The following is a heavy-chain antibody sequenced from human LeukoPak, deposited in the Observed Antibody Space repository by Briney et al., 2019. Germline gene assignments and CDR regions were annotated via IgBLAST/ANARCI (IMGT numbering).Heavy chain of an antibody. J-gene: IGHJ4*02. D-gene: IGHD2-15*01. CDR3: ARDRGCSGGSCYSGLDY. V-gene: IGHV3-48*01. CDR1: GFTFSSYS. Sequence: GGSLRLSCAASGFTFSSYSMNWVRRAPGEGREWVSYISSSSSTIYYADSVKGRFTISRDNAKNSLYLQMNSLRAEDTAVYYCARDRGCSGGSCYSGLDYWGQGTLVTVSS. CDR2: ISSSSSTI.